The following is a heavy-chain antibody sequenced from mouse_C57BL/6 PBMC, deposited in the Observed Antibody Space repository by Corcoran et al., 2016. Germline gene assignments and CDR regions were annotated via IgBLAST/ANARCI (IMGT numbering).Heavy chain of an antibody. CDR1: GYTFTDYY. CDR2: INPNNGGT. CDR3: ARRNYSYYYAMDY. D-gene: IGHD2-1*01. V-gene: IGHV1-26*01. Sequence: EVQLQQCGPELVKPGASVKISCKASGYTFTDYYMNWVKQSHGKSLEWIGDINPNNGGTSYNQKFKGKSTLTVDKSSSTAYMELRSLTSDDSAVYDCARRNYSYYYAMDYWGQGTSVTVSS. J-gene: IGHJ4*01.